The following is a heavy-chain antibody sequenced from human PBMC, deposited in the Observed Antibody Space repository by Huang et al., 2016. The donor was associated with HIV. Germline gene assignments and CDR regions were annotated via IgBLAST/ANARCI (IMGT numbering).Heavy chain of an antibody. D-gene: IGHD1-1*01. V-gene: IGHV4-34*01. J-gene: IGHJ3*02. Sequence: QVQLQQWGAGLLKPSETLSLTCAVYGGSFSGYYWSGIRQSPGKGLEWIGEINHSGSTNYHPSLKSRLTISGDTSKNQCSLKLSSVTAADTAVYYCARERMMSWLDDHDAFDIWGQGTMVTVSS. CDR1: GGSFSGYY. CDR3: ARERMMSWLDDHDAFDI. CDR2: INHSGST.